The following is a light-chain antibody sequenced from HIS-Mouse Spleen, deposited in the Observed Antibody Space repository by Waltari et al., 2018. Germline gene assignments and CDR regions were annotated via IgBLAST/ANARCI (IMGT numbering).Light chain of an antibody. Sequence: QSSLTHPPSASGSPGQPVTISRTGSSSDVGVLNYVSWYQQHPGKAPKLMIYEVSQRPSGVPDRFSGSKSGNTASLTVSGLQAEDEADYYCSSYAGSNNWVFGGGTKLTVL. CDR1: SSDVGVLNY. V-gene: IGLV2-8*01. CDR3: SSYAGSNNWV. CDR2: EVS. J-gene: IGLJ3*02.